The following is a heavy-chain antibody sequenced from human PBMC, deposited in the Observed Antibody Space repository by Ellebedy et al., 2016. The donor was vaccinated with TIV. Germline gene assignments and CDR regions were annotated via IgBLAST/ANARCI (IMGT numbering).Heavy chain of an antibody. J-gene: IGHJ4*02. CDR3: AKDSSGYFEPYYSDY. CDR2: IRYDGSNK. V-gene: IGHV3-30*02. D-gene: IGHD3-22*01. Sequence: GESLKISCAASGFIFSSYGMHSVRQAPGRGLEWVAFIRYDGSNKYYADSVKGSFRISRDNSKNTTYLQMNSLRAEDTAVYYCAKDSSGYFEPYYSDYWGQGIPVTVSS. CDR1: GFIFSSYG.